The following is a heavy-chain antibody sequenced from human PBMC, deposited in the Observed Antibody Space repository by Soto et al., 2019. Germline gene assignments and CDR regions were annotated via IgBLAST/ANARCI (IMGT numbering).Heavy chain of an antibody. CDR2: IYYSGST. Sequence: PSETLSLTCTVSGGSISSYYWSWIRQPPGKGLEWIGYIYYSGSTNYNPSLKSRVTISVDTSKNQFSLKLSSVTAADTAVYYCARDRSSSSWYGWFDPWGQGTLVTVSS. D-gene: IGHD6-13*01. V-gene: IGHV4-59*01. J-gene: IGHJ5*02. CDR3: ARDRSSSSWYGWFDP. CDR1: GGSISSYY.